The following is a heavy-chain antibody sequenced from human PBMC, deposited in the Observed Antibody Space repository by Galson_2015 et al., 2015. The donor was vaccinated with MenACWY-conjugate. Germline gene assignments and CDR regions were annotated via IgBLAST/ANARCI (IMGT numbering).Heavy chain of an antibody. V-gene: IGHV3-7*03. CDR2: IKQDGSEK. D-gene: IGHD3-10*01. J-gene: IGHJ4*02. CDR3: ARGWYYGSGSSYYFDY. CDR1: GFTFSSYW. Sequence: SLRLSCAASGFTFSSYWMSWVRQAPGKGLEWVANIKQDGSEKYYVDSVKGRFTISRDNAKNSLYLQMNSLRAEDTAVYYCARGWYYGSGSSYYFDYWGQGTLVTVSS.